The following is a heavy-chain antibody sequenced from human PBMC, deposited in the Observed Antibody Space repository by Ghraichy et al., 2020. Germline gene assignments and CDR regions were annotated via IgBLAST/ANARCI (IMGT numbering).Heavy chain of an antibody. V-gene: IGHV5-10-1*01. CDR3: ARYSGDYDFLQYNWFDP. CDR2: IDPSDSYT. D-gene: IGHD4-17*01. CDR1: GYSFTSYW. Sequence: GESLNISCKGSGYSFTSYWISWVRQMPGKGLEWMGRIDPSDSYTNYSPSFQGHVTISADKSISTAYLQWSSLKASDTAMYYCARYSGDYDFLQYNWFDPWGQGTLVTVSS. J-gene: IGHJ5*02.